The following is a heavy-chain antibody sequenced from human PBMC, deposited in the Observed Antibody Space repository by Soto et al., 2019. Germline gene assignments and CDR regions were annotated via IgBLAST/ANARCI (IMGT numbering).Heavy chain of an antibody. D-gene: IGHD2-21*02. J-gene: IGHJ6*02. CDR1: GFSLSTYGVG. V-gene: IGHV2-5*02. Sequence: QITLKESGPTLVKPTQTLTLTCSFSGFSLSTYGVGVGWIRQPPGKALEWLALIYWDNDKRYSPSLKSRLTKPLHTTDNEVVLTINKQHPLHAAKYYCIQSPCGGNCLQSYPSHIYYGVHVWGQGTTVT. CDR3: IQSPCGGNCLQSYPSHIYYGVHV. CDR2: IYWDNDK.